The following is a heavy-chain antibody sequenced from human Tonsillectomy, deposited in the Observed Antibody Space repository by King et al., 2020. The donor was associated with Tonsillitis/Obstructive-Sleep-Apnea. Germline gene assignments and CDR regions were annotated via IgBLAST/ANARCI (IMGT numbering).Heavy chain of an antibody. CDR3: ARLREEDFDFWSDPNAFDI. D-gene: IGHD3-3*01. V-gene: IGHV3-48*03. CDR2: ISSSGTTI. J-gene: IGHJ3*02. CDR1: GFTFSSYE. Sequence: VQLVESGGGLVQPGGSLRLSCAASGFTFSSYELNWVRQAPGKGLEWVSYISSSGTTIYYADSVKGRFTISRDNAKNSLYLQMNSLRAEDTAVYYCARLREEDFDFWSDPNAFDIWGQRAMGTVS.